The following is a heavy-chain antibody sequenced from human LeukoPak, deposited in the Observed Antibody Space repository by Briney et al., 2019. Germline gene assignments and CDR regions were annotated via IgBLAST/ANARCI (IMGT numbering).Heavy chain of an antibody. D-gene: IGHD1-26*01. V-gene: IGHV1-8*01. CDR3: ARASHYYGDFDY. Sequence: ASVKVSCKASGYTFTSYDINWVRQATGQGLEWMGWMNPNSGNTGYAQKFQGRVTMTRNTSISTAYMELSSLRSEDTAVYYCARASHYYGDFDYWGQGTLVTVSS. CDR1: GYTFTSYD. CDR2: MNPNSGNT. J-gene: IGHJ4*02.